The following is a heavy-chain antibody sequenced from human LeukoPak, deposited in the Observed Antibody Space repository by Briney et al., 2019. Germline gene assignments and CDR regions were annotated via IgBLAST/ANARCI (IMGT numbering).Heavy chain of an antibody. CDR1: GGSISGYY. V-gene: IGHV4-59*01. CDR2: IYYSGST. Sequence: ASETLSLTCTVSGGSISGYYWSWIRQPPGKGLEWIGYIYYSGSTNYNPSLKSRVTISVDTSKNQFSLKLSSVTAADTAVYYCARGPRGGSSWYELDYWGQGTLVTVSS. D-gene: IGHD6-13*01. J-gene: IGHJ4*02. CDR3: ARGPRGGSSWYELDY.